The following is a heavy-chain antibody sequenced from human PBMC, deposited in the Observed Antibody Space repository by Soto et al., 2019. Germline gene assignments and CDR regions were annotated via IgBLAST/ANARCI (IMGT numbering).Heavy chain of an antibody. J-gene: IGHJ4*02. CDR3: ARDSSLYCSGGRCYVDY. D-gene: IGHD2-15*01. CDR1: GFTFSDYY. Sequence: GGSLRLSCAASGFTFSDYYMSWIRQAPGKGLEWVSDISSSGSTIYYADSVKGRFTISRDNAKNSLFLQMNGLRAEDTAVYYCARDSSLYCSGGRCYVDYWGQGTLVTVSS. V-gene: IGHV3-11*01. CDR2: ISSSGSTI.